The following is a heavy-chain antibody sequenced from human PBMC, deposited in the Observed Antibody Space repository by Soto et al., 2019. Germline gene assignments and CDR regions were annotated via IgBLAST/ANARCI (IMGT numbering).Heavy chain of an antibody. CDR3: ARAKYCSGGSCYPDYFDY. V-gene: IGHV4-34*01. D-gene: IGHD2-15*01. Sequence: PSETLSLTCAVYGGSFSGYYWSWIRQPPGKGLEWIGEINHSGSTNYNPSLKSRVTISVDTSKNQFSLKLSSVTAADTAVYYCARAKYCSGGSCYPDYFDYWGQGTLVTAPQ. J-gene: IGHJ4*02. CDR1: GGSFSGYY. CDR2: INHSGST.